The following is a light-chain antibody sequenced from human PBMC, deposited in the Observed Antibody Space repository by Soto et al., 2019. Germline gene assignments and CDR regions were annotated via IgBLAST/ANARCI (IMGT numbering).Light chain of an antibody. J-gene: IGKJ2*01. Sequence: ETVLTQSPGTLSLSPGEGATLSRTASQSVSTEYLAWYQQKPGQVPRLLIFGASIRATGVPDRFSGSGSGTDFTLTISRLEPEDVAVYYCQLYRSALLYTFGQGTKVDIK. CDR3: QLYRSALLYT. CDR2: GAS. V-gene: IGKV3-20*01. CDR1: QSVSTEY.